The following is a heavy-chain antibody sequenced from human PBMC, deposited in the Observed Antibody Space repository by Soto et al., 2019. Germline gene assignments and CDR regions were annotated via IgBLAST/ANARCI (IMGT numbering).Heavy chain of an antibody. CDR2: INAGNGNT. V-gene: IGHV1-3*01. J-gene: IGHJ5*02. D-gene: IGHD6-13*01. Sequence: QVQLVQSGAEVKKPGASVKVSCKASGYTFTSYAMNWVRQAPGQRLEWMGWINAGNGNTKYSQKFQGRVTITRDTSASTAYMELSSLRSEDTAVYYCARAQDSSRGWCDPWGKGTLVTVSS. CDR3: ARAQDSSRGWCDP. CDR1: GYTFTSYA.